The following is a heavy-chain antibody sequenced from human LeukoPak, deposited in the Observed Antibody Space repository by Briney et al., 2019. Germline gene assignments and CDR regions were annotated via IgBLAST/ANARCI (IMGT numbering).Heavy chain of an antibody. CDR1: GGSISSYY. CDR2: IYYSGTT. J-gene: IGHJ4*02. D-gene: IGHD6-13*01. CDR3: ARGVYIAAAQYGY. V-gene: IGHV4-59*01. Sequence: SETLSLTCTVSGGSISSYYWGWIRQPPGKGLEWIGYIYYSGTTNYNPSLKSRGTISVETSKNQFSLKLSSVTAAATAVYYCARGVYIAAAQYGYWGQGTLVTVSS.